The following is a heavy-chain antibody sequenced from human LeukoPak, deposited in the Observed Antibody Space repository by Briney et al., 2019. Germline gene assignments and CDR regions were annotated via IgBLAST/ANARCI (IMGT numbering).Heavy chain of an antibody. CDR2: ISSSSSYI. CDR1: GFTFSSYS. Sequence: PGGSLRLSCAASGFTFSSYSMNWVRQAPGKGLEWVSSISSSSSYIYYANSVKGRFTISRDNAKNSLYLQMNSLRAEDTAVYYCGSWIAVAGKGDYWGQGTLVTVSS. D-gene: IGHD6-19*01. CDR3: GSWIAVAGKGDY. J-gene: IGHJ4*02. V-gene: IGHV3-21*01.